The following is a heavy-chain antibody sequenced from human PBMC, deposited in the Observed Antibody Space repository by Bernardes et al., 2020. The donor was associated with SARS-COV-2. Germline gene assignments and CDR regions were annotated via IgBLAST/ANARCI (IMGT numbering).Heavy chain of an antibody. J-gene: IGHJ4*02. CDR3: ARKPEMFDY. Sequence: SETLSLTCAVYGGSFSGYHWSWIRQPPGKGLEWIGEINHSGDTNYNPSLKSRVAISVDTSKNQFSLKVTSVTAADTAVYYCARKPEMFDYWGRGALVTVSS. CDR1: GGSFSGYH. CDR2: INHSGDT. V-gene: IGHV4-34*01.